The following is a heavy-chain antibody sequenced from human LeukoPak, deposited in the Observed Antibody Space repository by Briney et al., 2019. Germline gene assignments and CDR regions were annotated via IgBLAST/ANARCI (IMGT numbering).Heavy chain of an antibody. V-gene: IGHV3-21*01. Sequence: GGSLRLSCTASGFTLSLYSMHWVRQAPGKGLEWVSSIDYDSSHIYYAASVRGRFTISRDNARNSVYLQMNSLRVEDTAVYYCARDPLRYLRVGHYDYWGQGTLVAASS. D-gene: IGHD3-9*01. CDR2: IDYDSSHI. CDR3: ARDPLRYLRVGHYDY. J-gene: IGHJ4*02. CDR1: GFTLSLYS.